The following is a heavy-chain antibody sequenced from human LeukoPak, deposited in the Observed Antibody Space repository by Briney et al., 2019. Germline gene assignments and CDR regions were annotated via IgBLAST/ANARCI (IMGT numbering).Heavy chain of an antibody. J-gene: IGHJ6*03. CDR2: IYYSGST. V-gene: IGHV4-39*07. D-gene: IGHD3-9*01. CDR1: GGSISSSSYY. Sequence: SETLSLTCTVSGGSISSSSYYWGWIRQPPGKGLEWIGSIYYSGSTYYNPSLKSRVTISVDTSKNQFSLKLSSVTAADTDVYYCASVTPDILTGDPYYYYYRDVWGKGTTVTVSS. CDR3: ASVTPDILTGDPYYYYYRDV.